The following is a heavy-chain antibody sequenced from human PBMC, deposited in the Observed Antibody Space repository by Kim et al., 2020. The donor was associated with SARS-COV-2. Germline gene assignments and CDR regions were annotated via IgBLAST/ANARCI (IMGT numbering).Heavy chain of an antibody. Sequence: SETLSLTCAVSGGSFSTYYWSWIRQPPGKGLEWIGEINHSGNTNYNPSLKSRVTMSVDTSKNQFFLKLTSVTAADTAVYYCAREDYDILTGYYTWFDPWG. J-gene: IGHJ5*02. CDR2: INHSGNT. CDR1: GGSFSTYY. V-gene: IGHV4-34*01. CDR3: AREDYDILTGYYTWFDP. D-gene: IGHD3-9*01.